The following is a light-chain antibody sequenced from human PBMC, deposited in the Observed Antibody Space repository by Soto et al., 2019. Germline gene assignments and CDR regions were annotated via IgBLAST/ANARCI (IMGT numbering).Light chain of an antibody. J-gene: IGKJ2*01. CDR3: QQLNSYPYT. V-gene: IGKV1-9*01. CDR1: QGISSY. Sequence: IQLTQSPSSLSASVGDRVTITCQASQGISSYLAWYQQKPGKAPNLLIYAASTLQGGVPSRFSGSGSGTDFTLTISSLQPEDFATYHCQQLNSYPYTFGQGTKLEI. CDR2: AAS.